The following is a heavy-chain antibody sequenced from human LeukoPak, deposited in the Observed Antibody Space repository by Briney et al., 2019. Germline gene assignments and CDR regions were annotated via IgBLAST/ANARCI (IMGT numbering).Heavy chain of an antibody. CDR2: ISGSGGST. CDR3: AKDPRYSSSWSEEKHAFDI. D-gene: IGHD6-13*01. Sequence: GGSLRLSCAASGFTFSSYAMSWVRQAPGKGLEWVSAISGSGGSTYYADSVKGRFTISRDNSKNTLYLQMNSLRAEDTAVYYCAKDPRYSSSWSEEKHAFDIWGQGTMVTVSS. J-gene: IGHJ3*02. V-gene: IGHV3-23*01. CDR1: GFTFSSYA.